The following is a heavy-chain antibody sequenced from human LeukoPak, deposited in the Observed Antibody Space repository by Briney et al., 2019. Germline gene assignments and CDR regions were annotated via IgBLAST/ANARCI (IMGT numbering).Heavy chain of an antibody. D-gene: IGHD3-10*01. CDR3: ASKPIFGSGRHWYYFDY. V-gene: IGHV4-34*01. CDR1: GGSFSRYY. J-gene: IGHJ4*02. CDR2: INHNGST. Sequence: PSETLSLTCAVYGGSFSRYYWSWIRQPPAKGLEWIGEINHNGSTNNSPSLKSRVTISVGTSKNQFSLKLSSVAAADTAVYYCASKPIFGSGRHWYYFDYWGQGRLVTVSS.